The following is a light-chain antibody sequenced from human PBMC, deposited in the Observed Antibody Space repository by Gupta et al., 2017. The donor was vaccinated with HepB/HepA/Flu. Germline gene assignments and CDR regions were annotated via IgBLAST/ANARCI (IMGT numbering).Light chain of an antibody. V-gene: IGLV2-8*01. CDR1: SSDVGAYNY. CDR2: EVS. Sequence: QSALTQPPSASGSAGQSVPLSCTGTSSDVGAYNYVSWYQQHPGKAPKLMIYEVSKRPSGVPDRFSGSKSGNTASLTVSGLQAEDEADYYCSSYAGSNNWVFGGGTKLTVL. CDR3: SSYAGSNNWV. J-gene: IGLJ3*02.